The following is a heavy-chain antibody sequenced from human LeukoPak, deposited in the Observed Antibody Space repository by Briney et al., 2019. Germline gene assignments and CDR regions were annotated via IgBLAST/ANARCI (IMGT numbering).Heavy chain of an antibody. CDR2: INPNSGDT. D-gene: IGHD6-13*01. Sequence: SVKVSCKASGYTFIGYYMHWVRQAPGQGLEWMGWINPNSGDTKYAQKFQGWVTMTRDTSISTAYMELSRLRSDDTAVYYCARDPSGYSSDWYYFDYWGQGTLVTVSS. CDR3: ARDPSGYSSDWYYFDY. V-gene: IGHV1-2*04. CDR1: GYTFIGYY. J-gene: IGHJ4*02.